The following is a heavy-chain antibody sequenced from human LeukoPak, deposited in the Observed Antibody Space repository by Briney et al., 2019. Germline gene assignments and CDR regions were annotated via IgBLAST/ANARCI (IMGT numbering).Heavy chain of an antibody. CDR2: INSDGSSI. D-gene: IGHD5-12*01. Sequence: PGGSLRLSCAVSGVTLSNYGMSWVRQAPGKGLVWVSRINSDGSSITYADSVKGRFTISRDNAKNTLYLQMNSLRVEDTAVYYCAREGRVSGYDFDCWGRGTLVSVSS. J-gene: IGHJ4*02. CDR1: GVTLSNYG. V-gene: IGHV3-74*03. CDR3: AREGRVSGYDFDC.